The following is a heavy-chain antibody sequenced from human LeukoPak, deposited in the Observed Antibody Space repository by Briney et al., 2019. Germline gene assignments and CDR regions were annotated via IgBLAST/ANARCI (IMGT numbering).Heavy chain of an antibody. CDR3: ARLSSRGYEISWWFDP. CDR1: GFIFRSHG. CDR2: ISPSGDIT. Sequence: GGTLRLSCAASGFIFRSHGMNWVRQAPGKGLEWVSGISPSGDITYYADSVKGRFTISRDNSKNTVYLQMDSLRFEDAAVYYCARLSSRGYEISWWFDPWGQGTLVTVSS. D-gene: IGHD5-12*01. V-gene: IGHV3-23*01. J-gene: IGHJ5*02.